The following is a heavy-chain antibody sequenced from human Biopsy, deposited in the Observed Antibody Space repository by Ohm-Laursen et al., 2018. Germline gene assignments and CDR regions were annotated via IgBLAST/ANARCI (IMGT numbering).Heavy chain of an antibody. Sequence: SETLSLTCTASGGSINSYYWSWIRQPPGKGLEWIGYIYYTGSTNYSPSLESRVIMSVDTSKNQFSLRLSSVTAADTAVYYCARRDYRNGFKFDFWGQGTLVTVSS. CDR1: GGSINSYY. CDR3: ARRDYRNGFKFDF. D-gene: IGHD3-16*01. J-gene: IGHJ4*02. V-gene: IGHV4-59*08. CDR2: IYYTGST.